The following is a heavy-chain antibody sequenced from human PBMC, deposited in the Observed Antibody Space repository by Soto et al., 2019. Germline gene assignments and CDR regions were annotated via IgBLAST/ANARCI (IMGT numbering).Heavy chain of an antibody. Sequence: GSLRLSCAASRFTFSSYWVIWVLQTPLNWLEWVANIKQGGSEKYYVDSVKGRFTISRDNSKNTLYLQMNSLGAEDTAVYYCARDFVVGGPTINYYYGMDVWGQGTTVTVSS. CDR1: RFTFSSYW. CDR3: ARDFVVGGPTINYYYGMDV. V-gene: IGHV3-7*01. J-gene: IGHJ6*02. CDR2: IKQGGSEK. D-gene: IGHD1-26*01.